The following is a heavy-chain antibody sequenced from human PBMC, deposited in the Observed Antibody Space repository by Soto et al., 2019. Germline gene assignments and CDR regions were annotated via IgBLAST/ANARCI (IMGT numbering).Heavy chain of an antibody. Sequence: QVQLVQSGAEVKKPGASVKLSCKASGYTFTTYAIHWVRQAPGQRLEWMGWINAANGNTKYSQKFQGRVTITRDTSATTAYMELSSLRSEDTAVFFCARDQGYYDSGAYYHPWGQGTLVTVSS. CDR3: ARDQGYYDSGAYYHP. CDR1: GYTFTTYA. D-gene: IGHD3-22*01. V-gene: IGHV1-3*01. CDR2: INAANGNT. J-gene: IGHJ5*02.